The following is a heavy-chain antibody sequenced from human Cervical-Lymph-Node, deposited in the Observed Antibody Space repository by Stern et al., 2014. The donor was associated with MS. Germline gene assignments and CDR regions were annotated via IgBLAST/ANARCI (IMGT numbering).Heavy chain of an antibody. D-gene: IGHD3-22*01. CDR1: GYTFTTHA. CDR3: ARSLPRGYRINWFDP. J-gene: IGHJ5*02. CDR2: INTNTGHP. V-gene: IGHV7-4-1*02. Sequence: VQLVESGSELTKPGASVKVSCKASGYTFTTHAMNWVRQAPGQGLEWLGWINTNTGHPTYAQGFTGRFVFSLDTSVSTAYLQISSLSAEDTAVYYCARSLPRGYRINWFDPWAQGTLVTVSS.